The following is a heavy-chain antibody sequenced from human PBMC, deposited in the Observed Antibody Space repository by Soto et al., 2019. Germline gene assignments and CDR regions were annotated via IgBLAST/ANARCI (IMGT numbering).Heavy chain of an antibody. V-gene: IGHV4-30-4*01. CDR3: ARVLFSNLKLYYYYGMDA. Sequence: TLSLTCTVSGGSISSGGYYWSWIRQPPGKGLEWIGYIYYSGSTYYNPSLKSRVTISVGTSKNQFSLKLSSVTAADTAVYYCARVLFSNLKLYYYYGMDAWGQGTTVTVSS. CDR2: IYYSGST. J-gene: IGHJ6*02. CDR1: GGSISSGGYY. D-gene: IGHD4-4*01.